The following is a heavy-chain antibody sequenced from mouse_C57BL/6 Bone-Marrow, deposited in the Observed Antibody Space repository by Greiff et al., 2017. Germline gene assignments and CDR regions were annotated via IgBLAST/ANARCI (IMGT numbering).Heavy chain of an antibody. CDR1: GYTFTDYY. V-gene: IGHV1-19*01. Sequence: EVQLQQSGPVLVKPGASVKMSCKASGYTFTDYYMNWVKQSHGKSLEWIGVINPYNGGTSYNQKFKGKATLTVDKSSSTAYMELNSLTSEDSAVYYCARPGGDAMDYWGQGTSVTVSS. CDR2: INPYNGGT. J-gene: IGHJ4*01. CDR3: ARPGGDAMDY.